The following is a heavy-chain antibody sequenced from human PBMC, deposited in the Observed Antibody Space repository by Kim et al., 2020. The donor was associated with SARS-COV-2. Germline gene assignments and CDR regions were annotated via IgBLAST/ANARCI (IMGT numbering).Heavy chain of an antibody. J-gene: IGHJ5*02. Sequence: ASVKVSCKASGYTFSSYAMNWVRQAPGQGLEWMGWINTNTGNPTYAQGFTRRFVFSLDTSVSTAYLHISSLKAEDNAVYYCAISGYYYDSGTSRFFDPWGQGTLVTVSS. CDR1: GYTFSSYA. CDR2: INTNTGNP. CDR3: AISGYYYDSGTSRFFDP. V-gene: IGHV7-4-1*02. D-gene: IGHD3-10*01.